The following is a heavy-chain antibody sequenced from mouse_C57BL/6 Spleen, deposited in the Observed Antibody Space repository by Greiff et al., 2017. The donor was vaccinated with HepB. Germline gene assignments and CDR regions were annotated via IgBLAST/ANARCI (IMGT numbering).Heavy chain of an antibody. V-gene: IGHV5-12*01. CDR1: GFTFSDYY. D-gene: IGHD1-1*01. Sequence: EVKLVESGGGLVQPGGSLKLSCAASGFTFSDYYMYWVRQTPEKRLEWVAYISNGGGSTYYPDTVKGRFTITRDNAKNTMYLQMSRLTSEDTAMYYCARWYCSRDYAMDYWGQGTSVTVSS. J-gene: IGHJ4*01. CDR3: ARWYCSRDYAMDY. CDR2: ISNGGGST.